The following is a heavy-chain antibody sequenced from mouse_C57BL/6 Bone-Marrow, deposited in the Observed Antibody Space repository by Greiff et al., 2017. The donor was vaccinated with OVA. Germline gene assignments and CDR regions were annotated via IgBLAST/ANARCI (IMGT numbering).Heavy chain of an antibody. CDR2: INPYNGGT. Sequence: EVQLQQSGPVLVKPGASVKMSCKASGYTFTDYYMNWVKQSHGKSLEWIGVINPYNGGTSYNQKFKGKATLTVDKSSSTAYMELNSLTSEDSAVYYCARWYGKGDAMDYWGQGTSVTVSS. CDR1: GYTFTDYY. CDR3: ARWYGKGDAMDY. V-gene: IGHV1-19*01. J-gene: IGHJ4*01. D-gene: IGHD2-14*01.